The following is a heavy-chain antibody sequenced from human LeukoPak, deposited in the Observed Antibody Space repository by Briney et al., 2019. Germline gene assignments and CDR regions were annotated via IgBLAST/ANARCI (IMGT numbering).Heavy chain of an antibody. Sequence: GASVKVSCKPSGYNFINYGIIWVRQAPGQGLDWMGWISTYNGNSIYAQKFQGRVTMTTDTSTSTGYMDLRSLTSDDTAVYYCARVARTAVGIRYYFDEWGQGTLVSVSS. D-gene: IGHD1-14*01. CDR1: GYNFINYG. CDR2: ISTYNGNS. V-gene: IGHV1-18*01. CDR3: ARVARTAVGIRYYFDE. J-gene: IGHJ4*02.